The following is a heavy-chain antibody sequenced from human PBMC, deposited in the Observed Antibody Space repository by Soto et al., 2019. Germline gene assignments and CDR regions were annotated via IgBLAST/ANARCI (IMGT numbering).Heavy chain of an antibody. J-gene: IGHJ4*02. Sequence: QVRLVQSEDEVKKPGSSVKVSCEASGGTFSGNAISWVRQAPGQGLEWMGGIIPMFGKPDYAQKFQGRVTITADKSTNIANMELSSLRSEDTAVYYCASQRITREGYYFDYWGQGTLVTVSS. CDR3: ASQRITREGYYFDY. CDR2: IIPMFGKP. V-gene: IGHV1-69*06. CDR1: GGTFSGNA. D-gene: IGHD1-20*01.